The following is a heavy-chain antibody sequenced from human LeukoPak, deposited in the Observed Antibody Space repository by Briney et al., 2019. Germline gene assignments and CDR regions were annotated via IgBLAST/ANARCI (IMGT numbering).Heavy chain of an antibody. CDR2: IYYSGSA. CDR3: ARVPLDDFSYYYYYYMDV. CDR1: GGSISSYY. J-gene: IGHJ6*03. V-gene: IGHV4-59*01. Sequence: SETLSLTCTASGGSISSYYWSWIRQPPGKGLEWIGFIYYSGSANYNPSLKTRVTISVDTSKNQFSLKLSSVTAADTAVYYCARVPLDDFSYYYYYYMDVWGKGTTVTVSS. D-gene: IGHD3-3*01.